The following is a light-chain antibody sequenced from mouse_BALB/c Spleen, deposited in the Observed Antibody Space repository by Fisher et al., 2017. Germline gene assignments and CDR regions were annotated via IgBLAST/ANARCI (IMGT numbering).Light chain of an antibody. Sequence: MTQSPSSLSASLGDRVTISCRASQDISNYLNWYQQKPDGTVKLLIYYTSRLHSGVPSRFSGSGSGTDYSLTISRMEAEDAATYYCQQYHSYPPTFGGGTKLEIK. J-gene: IGKJ1*01. CDR3: QQYHSYPPT. V-gene: IGKV10-94*03. CDR1: QDISNY. CDR2: YTS.